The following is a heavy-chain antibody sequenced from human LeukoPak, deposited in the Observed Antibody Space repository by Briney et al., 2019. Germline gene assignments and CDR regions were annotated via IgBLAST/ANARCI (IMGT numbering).Heavy chain of an antibody. J-gene: IGHJ6*02. V-gene: IGHV1-18*01. D-gene: IGHD6-19*01. Sequence: GASVKVSCKASGYTFTSYGISWVRQAPGQGLEWMGWISAYNGNTNYAQKLQGRVTTTPDTSTSTAYMELRSLRSDETAVYYCAQAVAAITYSSYGMDVWGQGTTVTVSS. CDR3: AQAVAAITYSSYGMDV. CDR1: GYTFTSYG. CDR2: ISAYNGNT.